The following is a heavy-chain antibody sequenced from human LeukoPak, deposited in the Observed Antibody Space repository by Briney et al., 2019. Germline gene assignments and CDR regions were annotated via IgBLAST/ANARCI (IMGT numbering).Heavy chain of an antibody. D-gene: IGHD3-22*01. CDR1: GFTFSSYS. CDR3: ASSYDSSGYYPTYYFDY. V-gene: IGHV3-21*01. CDR2: ISSSSSYI. J-gene: IGHJ4*02. Sequence: PGGSLRLSCAASGFTFSSYSMNWVRQAPGKGLEWVSSISSSSSYIYYADSVKGRFTISRDNATNSLYMQMNSLRAEDKAVYYCASSYDSSGYYPTYYFDYWGQGTLVIVSS.